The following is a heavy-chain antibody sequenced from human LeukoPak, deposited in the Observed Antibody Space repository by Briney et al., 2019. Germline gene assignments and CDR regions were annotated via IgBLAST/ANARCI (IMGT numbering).Heavy chain of an antibody. J-gene: IGHJ4*02. D-gene: IGHD5-18*01. CDR3: ARGSSGYSYGFDY. V-gene: IGHV5-51*01. CDR1: GYSFTSYW. Sequence: GESLKISCKGSGYSFTSYWIGWVRQMPGKGLEWMGIIYPGDSDTRYSPSFQGQVTISADKSIRNAYLQWSSLKASDTAMYYCARGSSGYSYGFDYWGQGTLVTVSS. CDR2: IYPGDSDT.